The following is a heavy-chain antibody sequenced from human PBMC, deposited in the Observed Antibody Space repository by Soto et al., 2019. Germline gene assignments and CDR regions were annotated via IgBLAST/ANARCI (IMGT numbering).Heavy chain of an antibody. CDR1: GASISRYY. J-gene: IGHJ6*02. V-gene: IGHV4-59*12. CDR2: IYHSGRT. Sequence: PSESLSLSCTVSGASISRYYWSWIRQSPGKGLEWIGEIYHSGRTNYNPSLKSRVTISVDKSKYQFSLKLSSVTAADTAVYYCARRTSYDILTGLAYYYGMDVWGQGTTVTVSS. CDR3: ARRTSYDILTGLAYYYGMDV. D-gene: IGHD3-9*01.